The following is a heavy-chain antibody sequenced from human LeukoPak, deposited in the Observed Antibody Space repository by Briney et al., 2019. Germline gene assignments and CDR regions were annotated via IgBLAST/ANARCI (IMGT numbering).Heavy chain of an antibody. CDR3: AKDSYCSSTSCYVNYFDY. D-gene: IGHD2-2*01. V-gene: IGHV3-23*01. CDR2: IGKSGGAT. J-gene: IGHJ4*02. Sequence: GGSLRLSCTASGFTFSSYAMNWVRQAPGKGLWWVSGIGKSGGATYYAESVKGRFTISRNNSKNTMYLQMNSLRAEDTAVYYCAKDSYCSSTSCYVNYFDYWGQGRLVTVSS. CDR1: GFTFSSYA.